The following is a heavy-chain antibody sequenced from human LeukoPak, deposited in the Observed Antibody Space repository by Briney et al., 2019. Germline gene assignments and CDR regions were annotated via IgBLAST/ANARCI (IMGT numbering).Heavy chain of an antibody. CDR2: IIPIFGTA. CDR3: ASSRTGTTLEVDY. CDR1: GGTFSSYA. V-gene: IGHV1-69*05. Sequence: ASVKVSCKASGGTFSSYAISWVRQAPGQGLEWMGGIIPIFGTANYAQKFQGRVTITTDESTSTAYMELSSLRSEDTAVYYCASSRTGTTLEVDYWGQGTLVTVSS. J-gene: IGHJ4*02. D-gene: IGHD1-1*01.